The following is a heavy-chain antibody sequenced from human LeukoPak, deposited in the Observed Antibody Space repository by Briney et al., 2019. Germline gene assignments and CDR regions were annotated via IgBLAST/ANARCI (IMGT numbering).Heavy chain of an antibody. V-gene: IGHV3-33*01. J-gene: IGHJ4*02. CDR1: GFTFSSYG. CDR2: IWYDGSNK. CDR3: VRKWFGELSIDY. Sequence: GGSLRLSCAASGFTFSSYGMHWVRQAPGKGLEWVAVIWYDGSNKYYADSVKGRFTISRDNSKNTLYLQMNSLRAEDTAVYYCVRKWFGELSIDYWGQGTLVTVSS. D-gene: IGHD3-10*01.